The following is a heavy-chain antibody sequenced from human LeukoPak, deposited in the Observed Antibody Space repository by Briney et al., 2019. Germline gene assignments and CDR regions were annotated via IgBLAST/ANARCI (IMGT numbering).Heavy chain of an antibody. V-gene: IGHV3-21*01. CDR1: GFTFSSYS. CDR2: ISSSSSYI. CDR3: ARPYYYGSETTKRQNDY. Sequence: PGGSLRLSCTASGFTFSSYSMNWVRQAPGKGLEWVSSISSSSSYIYYADSVKGRFTISRDNAKNSLYLQMNSLRAEDTAVYYCARPYYYGSETTKRQNDYWGQGTLVTVSS. J-gene: IGHJ4*02. D-gene: IGHD3-10*01.